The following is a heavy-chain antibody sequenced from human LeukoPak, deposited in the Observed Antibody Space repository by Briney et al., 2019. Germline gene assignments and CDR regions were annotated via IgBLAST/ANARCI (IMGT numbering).Heavy chain of an antibody. D-gene: IGHD3-10*01. CDR3: TTSGGIRDYFDN. J-gene: IGHJ4*02. V-gene: IGHV1-69*05. CDR1: GDTFSSYA. CDR2: IIPVFGTA. Sequence: SVKVSCKSSGDTFSSYAISWVRQAPGQGLEWMGGIIPVFGTANYAQKFQGRVTITTDESTSTAYMELSSLRSEDAALYYCTTSGGIRDYFDNWGQGTLVTVSS.